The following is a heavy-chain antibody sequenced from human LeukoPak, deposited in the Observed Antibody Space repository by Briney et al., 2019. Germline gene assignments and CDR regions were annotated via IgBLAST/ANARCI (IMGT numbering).Heavy chain of an antibody. J-gene: IGHJ4*02. CDR2: FDPENAEI. V-gene: IGHV1-24*01. CDR3: ATRGSDFWSGFDY. CDR1: GNTLRELP. Sequence: ASVTVSCTLSGNTLRELPIQWVRQAGGKGLEWRAGFDPENAEIVYAQKFQGRVTMTEDTSTNTAYMELTSLTSDDTALYYCATRGSDFWSGFDYWGQGTQVTVSS. D-gene: IGHD3-3*01.